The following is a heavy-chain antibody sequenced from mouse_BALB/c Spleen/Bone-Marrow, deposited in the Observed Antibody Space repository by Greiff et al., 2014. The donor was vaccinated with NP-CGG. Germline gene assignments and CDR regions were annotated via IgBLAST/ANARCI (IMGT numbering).Heavy chain of an antibody. CDR3: ARRGNRLTHYFDY. Sequence: EVQLQQSGPDLVKPSQSLSLTCTVTGYSITSGYSWHWIRQFPGNKLGWMGYIQYSGNTNYNPSLKSRISITRDTSKNQFFLRLNSVTTEDTATYYCARRGNRLTHYFDYWGQGTTLTVSS. V-gene: IGHV3-1*02. D-gene: IGHD2-1*01. CDR1: GYSITSGYS. CDR2: IQYSGNT. J-gene: IGHJ2*01.